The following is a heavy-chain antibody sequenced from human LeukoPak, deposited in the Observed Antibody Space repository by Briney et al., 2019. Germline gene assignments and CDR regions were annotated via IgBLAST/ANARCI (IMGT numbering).Heavy chain of an antibody. CDR3: ARGSRRYSSTWYPDDAFDI. V-gene: IGHV3-53*01. D-gene: IGHD6-13*01. J-gene: IGHJ3*02. CDR1: GFTVSSNY. Sequence: GSLRLSCAASGFTVSSNYMSWVRQAPGKGLEWVSVIYSGGSTYYADSVKGRFTISRDNAKNSMYLQMNSLRVEDTAVYYCARGSRRYSSTWYPDDAFDIWGQGTMVTVSS. CDR2: IYSGGST.